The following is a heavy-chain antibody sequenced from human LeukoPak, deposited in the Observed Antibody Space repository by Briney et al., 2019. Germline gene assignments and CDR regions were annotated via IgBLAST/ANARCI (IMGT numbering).Heavy chain of an antibody. V-gene: IGHV4-30-4*08. D-gene: IGHD1-26*01. Sequence: SETLSLTCTVSGGSISSGDYYWSWIRQPPGKGLEWIGYIYYSGSTYYSPSLKSRVTISVDASKNQFSLKLSSVTAADTAVYYCARAARIVGATAYYYYYMDVWGKGTTVTVSS. CDR1: GGSISSGDYY. CDR3: ARAARIVGATAYYYYYMDV. J-gene: IGHJ6*03. CDR2: IYYSGST.